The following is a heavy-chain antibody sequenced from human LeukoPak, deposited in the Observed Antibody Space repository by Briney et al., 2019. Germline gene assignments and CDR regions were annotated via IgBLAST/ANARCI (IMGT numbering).Heavy chain of an antibody. CDR2: IYYSGTT. Sequence: KTSETLSPTCTVSGGSMSSYYWSWIRQPPGKGLEWIGYIYYSGTTNYNPSLKSRVTISVDTSKNQFSLKLTSVTAADTAVFYCARGGGWYDYWGQGTLVTVSS. V-gene: IGHV4-59*01. CDR1: GGSMSSYY. J-gene: IGHJ4*02. D-gene: IGHD6-19*01. CDR3: ARGGGWYDY.